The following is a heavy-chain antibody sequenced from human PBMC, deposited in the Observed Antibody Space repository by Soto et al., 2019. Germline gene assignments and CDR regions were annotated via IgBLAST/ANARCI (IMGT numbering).Heavy chain of an antibody. CDR1: GYTFTSNW. V-gene: IGHV5-51*01. CDR3: ARTFGGHLYSFDF. CDR2: IYPGDSET. Sequence: PGESLKISCKGSGYTFTSNWIGWVRQMPGKGLEWMGIIYPGDSETRYSPSFQGQVTISADKSINTAYLQWSSLKASDTAIYYCARTFGGHLYSFDFWGQGTVVTVS. D-gene: IGHD3-10*01. J-gene: IGHJ4*02.